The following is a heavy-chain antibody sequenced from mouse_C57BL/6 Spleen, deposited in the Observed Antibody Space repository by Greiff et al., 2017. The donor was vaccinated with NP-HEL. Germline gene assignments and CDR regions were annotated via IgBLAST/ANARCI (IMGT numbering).Heavy chain of an antibody. Sequence: VQLQQPGAELVMPGASVKLSCKASGYTFTSYWMHWVKQRPGQGLEWIGEIDPSDSYTNYNQKFKGKSTLTVDKSSSTAYMQLSSLTSEDSAVYYCARGTTVVDWFAYWGQGTLVTVSA. CDR2: IDPSDSYT. J-gene: IGHJ3*01. D-gene: IGHD1-1*01. CDR1: GYTFTSYW. CDR3: ARGTTVVDWFAY. V-gene: IGHV1-69*01.